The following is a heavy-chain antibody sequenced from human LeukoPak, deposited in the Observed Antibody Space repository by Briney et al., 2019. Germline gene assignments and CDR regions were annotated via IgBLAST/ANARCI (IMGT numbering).Heavy chain of an antibody. CDR1: GYTFGNYG. CDR2: ISAYNGDT. D-gene: IGHD5-12*01. V-gene: IGHV1-18*01. J-gene: IGHJ4*02. Sequence: GASVKVSCKASGYTFGNYGITWVRQAPGQGLEWMGWISAYNGDTHYAQNLQGRVTMTTDTSTSTAYMELRSLRSDDTAVYYCARDPTNTSGYYAYFDYWGQGTLVTVSS. CDR3: ARDPTNTSGYYAYFDY.